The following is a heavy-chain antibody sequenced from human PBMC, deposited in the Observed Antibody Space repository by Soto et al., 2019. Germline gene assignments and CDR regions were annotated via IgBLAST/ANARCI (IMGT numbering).Heavy chain of an antibody. D-gene: IGHD2-15*01. V-gene: IGHV3-15*01. CDR3: PTGVGRTDNEY. CDR2: IKSKTDGGTT. J-gene: IGHJ4*02. Sequence: EVQLVESGGGLVKPGGSLRLSCAASGFTFSNAWMSWVRQAPGKGLEWVGRIKSKTDGGTTDYAAPVKGRFTISRYDSENTLYLQMNSLNTEVTAVYFCPTGVGRTDNEYWGQGTLVTVSS. CDR1: GFTFSNAW.